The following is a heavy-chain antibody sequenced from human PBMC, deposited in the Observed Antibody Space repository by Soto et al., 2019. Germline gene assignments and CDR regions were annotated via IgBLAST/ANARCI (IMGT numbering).Heavy chain of an antibody. J-gene: IGHJ6*02. Sequence: QVQLQESGPGLVKPSQTLSLTCTVSGGSISSGGYYWTWIRQHPGKGLEWIGYNYYSGITYYNPSLKRRVTXSXDXSQXQFSLNLSSVTAADTAVYYCARGSSIAGLYYGMDVWGQGTTVTVSS. CDR2: NYYSGIT. D-gene: IGHD6-6*01. V-gene: IGHV4-31*03. CDR1: GGSISSGGYY. CDR3: ARGSSIAGLYYGMDV.